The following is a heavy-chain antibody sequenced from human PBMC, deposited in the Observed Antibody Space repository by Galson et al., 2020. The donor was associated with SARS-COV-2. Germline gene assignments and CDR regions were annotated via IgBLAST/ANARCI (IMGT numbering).Heavy chain of an antibody. D-gene: IGHD3-16*01. J-gene: IGHJ5*02. CDR1: GFSHTPTGMY. CDR2: TVSDDDN. Sequence: FGPTVPKPPQTLTLTCTFSGFSHTPTGMYVSWIRQPKGKALEWHARTVSDDDNYYSTSLKTRLTISKDTSKNPVVLTMTNMDPVDTATYYCARVTRLIGGEVVSIWVDPWCQGSLVTVA. V-gene: IGHV2-70*11. CDR3: ARVTRLIGGEVVSIWVDP.